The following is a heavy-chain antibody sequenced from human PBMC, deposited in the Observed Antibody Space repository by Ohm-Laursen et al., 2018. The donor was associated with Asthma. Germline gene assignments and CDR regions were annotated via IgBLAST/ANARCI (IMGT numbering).Heavy chain of an antibody. CDR3: ARVRNYYDSSGYCDY. J-gene: IGHJ4*02. D-gene: IGHD3-22*01. CDR1: GGTFSSYA. Sequence: SVKVSCKASGGTFSSYAISWVRQAPGQGLEWMGWISAYNGNTNYAQKLQGRVTMTTDTSTSTAYMELRSLRSDDTAVYYCARVRNYYDSSGYCDYWGQGTLVTVSS. V-gene: IGHV1-18*01. CDR2: ISAYNGNT.